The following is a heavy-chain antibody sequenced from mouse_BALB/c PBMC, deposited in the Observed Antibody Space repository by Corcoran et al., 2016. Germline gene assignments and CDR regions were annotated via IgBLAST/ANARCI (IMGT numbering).Heavy chain of an antibody. D-gene: IGHD2-4*01. J-gene: IGHJ3*01. V-gene: IGHV9-4*02. CDR2: INTHSGVP. Sequence: QIKMVQSGHELKKPGETVRISCKGSGYTFTPAGMQWVQKMPGKGFKRIGWINTHSGVPQYAEDFKGRFAFSLETSASTAYLQISNLKNEDTATYFCARYDYDGFAYWGQGTLVTVSA. CDR3: ARYDYDGFAY. CDR1: GYTFTPAG.